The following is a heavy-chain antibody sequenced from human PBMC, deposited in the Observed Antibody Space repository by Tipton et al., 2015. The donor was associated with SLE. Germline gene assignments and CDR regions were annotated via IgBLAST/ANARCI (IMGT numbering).Heavy chain of an antibody. D-gene: IGHD3-3*01. CDR1: GFFVSDNY. Sequence: SLRLSCAASGFFVSDNYMSWVRQAPGKGPEWVSVIYSGGSTYYADSVKGRFTISRDNAKNSLSLQMNSLRAEDTGVYYCARETNYDHDYWGQGSMVTVSS. CDR3: ARETNYDHDY. J-gene: IGHJ4*02. CDR2: IYSGGST. V-gene: IGHV3-66*01.